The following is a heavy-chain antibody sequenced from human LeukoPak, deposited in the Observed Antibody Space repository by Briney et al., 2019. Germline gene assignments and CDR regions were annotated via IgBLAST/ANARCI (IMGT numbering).Heavy chain of an antibody. CDR2: IYTSGST. J-gene: IGHJ6*03. CDR3: ARDKAHCTNGVCYTPYYMDV. D-gene: IGHD2-8*01. CDR1: GGSISSGSYY. Sequence: SQTLSLTCTVSGGSISSGSYYWSWIRQPAGKGLEWIGRIYTSGSTNYNPSLKSRVTISVDTSKNQFSLKLSSVTAADTAVYYCARDKAHCTNGVCYTPYYMDVWGKGTTVTVSS. V-gene: IGHV4-61*02.